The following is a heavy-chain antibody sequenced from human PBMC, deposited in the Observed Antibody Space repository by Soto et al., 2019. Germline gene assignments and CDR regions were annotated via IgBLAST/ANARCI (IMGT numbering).Heavy chain of an antibody. V-gene: IGHV3-21*01. CDR2: ISSSSSYI. CDR1: GFSFTSYS. Sequence: GGSLRLSCAASGFSFTSYSMNWVRQAPGKGLEWVSSISSSSSYIYYADSVKGRFTISRDNAKNSLYLQMNSLRADDTAVYYCARDPRSGIPFFDSWGQGNMVNVSS. J-gene: IGHJ4*02. D-gene: IGHD6-19*01. CDR3: ARDPRSGIPFFDS.